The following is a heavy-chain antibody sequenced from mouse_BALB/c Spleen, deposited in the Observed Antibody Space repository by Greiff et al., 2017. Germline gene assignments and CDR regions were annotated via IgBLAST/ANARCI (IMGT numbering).Heavy chain of an antibody. Sequence: ESGPGLVKPSQSLSLTCTVTGYSITSDYAWNWIRQFPGNKLEWMGYISYSGSTSYNPSLKSRISITRDTSKNQFFLQLNSVTTEDTATYYGAGITNYYAMDYWGQGTSVTVAS. D-gene: IGHD2-4*01. CDR1: GYSITSDYA. J-gene: IGHJ4*01. CDR3: AGITNYYAMDY. CDR2: ISYSGST. V-gene: IGHV3-2*02.